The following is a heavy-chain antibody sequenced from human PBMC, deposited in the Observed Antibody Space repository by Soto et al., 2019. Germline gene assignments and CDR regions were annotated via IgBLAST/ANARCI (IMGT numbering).Heavy chain of an antibody. J-gene: IGHJ6*02. CDR1: GFTFSSYW. CDR3: ARAPEQQWYGMDV. V-gene: IGHV3-74*01. CDR2: ISIDGRST. Sequence: EVQLLESGGGLVQSGGSLRLSCAASGFTFSSYWMFWVRQAPGKGLVWVSRISIDGRSTNYADSVKGRFTISRDNAKNTLYRQMNSLRAEDTAVYYCARAPEQQWYGMDVWGQGTTVTVSS. D-gene: IGHD6-13*01.